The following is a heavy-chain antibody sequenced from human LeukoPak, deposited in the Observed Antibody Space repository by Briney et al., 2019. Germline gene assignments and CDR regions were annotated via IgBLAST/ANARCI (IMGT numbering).Heavy chain of an antibody. Sequence: VSVKVSCTASGYTFTSYGISWVRQAPGQGLEWMGWISAYNGNTNYAQKLQGRVTMTTDTSTSTAYMELRSLRSDDTAVYYCARDRPIPYYYYYGMDVWGQGTTVTVSS. CDR3: ARDRPIPYYYYYGMDV. V-gene: IGHV1-18*01. CDR2: ISAYNGNT. D-gene: IGHD2-2*02. J-gene: IGHJ6*02. CDR1: GYTFTSYG.